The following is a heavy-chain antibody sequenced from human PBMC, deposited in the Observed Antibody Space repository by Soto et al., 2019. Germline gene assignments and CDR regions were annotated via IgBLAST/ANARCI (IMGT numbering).Heavy chain of an antibody. V-gene: IGHV3-48*02. CDR3: ARVVVVIPPGYYYAMDV. J-gene: IGHJ6*02. Sequence: EGQLVESGGGLVQPGGSLRLSCAASGFTFSSFHMNWVRQAPGRGLEWVAYITSSSDTIYYSDSVKGRFTISRDNGKNSLFLQMNSLRDEDTAVYYCARVVVVIPPGYYYAMDVWGQGTTVTVSS. CDR2: ITSSSDTI. CDR1: GFTFSSFH. D-gene: IGHD3-22*01.